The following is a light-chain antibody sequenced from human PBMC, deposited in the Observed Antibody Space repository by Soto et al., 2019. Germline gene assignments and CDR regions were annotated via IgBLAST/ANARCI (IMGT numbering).Light chain of an antibody. CDR2: GIS. J-gene: IGKJ1*01. CDR3: QQYTAWPLT. CDR1: QSVTSNY. V-gene: IGKV3-20*01. Sequence: EVVMTQSPATLSVSPGEGATLSCRASQSVTSNYLAWYQHKPGKAPRLLIHGISNRATGVPDRFSGSGSGTDFTLTISRLEPEDFAVYYCQQYTAWPLTFGQGTKVDIK.